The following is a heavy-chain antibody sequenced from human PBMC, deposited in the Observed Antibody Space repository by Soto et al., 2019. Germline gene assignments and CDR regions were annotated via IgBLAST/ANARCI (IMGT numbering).Heavy chain of an antibody. Sequence: PSETLSLTCTVSGASIRNTKNYWGWIRQSPGKGLEWIVTISNSGTTYYKPSLKTRVTIAVDTSKNQFSLKLSSVTAADTAVYYCARDCGGDCSPYAEYFQHWGQGTLVTVSS. J-gene: IGHJ1*01. CDR3: ARDCGGDCSPYAEYFQH. V-gene: IGHV4-39*07. D-gene: IGHD2-21*02. CDR2: ISNSGTT. CDR1: GASIRNTKNY.